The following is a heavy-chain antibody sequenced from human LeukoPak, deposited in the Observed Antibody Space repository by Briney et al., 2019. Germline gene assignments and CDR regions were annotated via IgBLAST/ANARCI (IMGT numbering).Heavy chain of an antibody. V-gene: IGHV5-10-1*01. CDR3: ARQIIAAAGRSFAIDS. D-gene: IGHD6-13*01. J-gene: IGHJ3*02. CDR2: IGPSDSYT. Sequence: GESLKISCKGSGYRFTRYWITWVRQMPGKSLECMVKIGPSDSYTYYRPSFQGHVTISADTTISTTYLQWSSLKASDTAMYYCARQIIAAAGRSFAIDSWGPGTMVTVS. CDR1: GYRFTRYW.